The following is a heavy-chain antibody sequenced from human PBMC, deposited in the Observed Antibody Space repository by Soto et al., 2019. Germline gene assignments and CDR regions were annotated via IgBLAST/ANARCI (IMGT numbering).Heavy chain of an antibody. J-gene: IGHJ3*02. D-gene: IGHD6-19*01. V-gene: IGHV4-34*01. Sequence: QVQLQQWGAGLLKPSETLSLTCAVYGGSFSGYYWSWIRQPPGKGLEWIGEINHSGSTNYNPSLKRRVTISVDTSKNQFSLQLSSVTAADTAVYYCARLAGTHAFDIWGQGTMVTVSS. CDR1: GGSFSGYY. CDR3: ARLAGTHAFDI. CDR2: INHSGST.